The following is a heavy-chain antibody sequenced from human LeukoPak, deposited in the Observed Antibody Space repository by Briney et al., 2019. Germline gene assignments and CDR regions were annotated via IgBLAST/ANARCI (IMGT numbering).Heavy chain of an antibody. J-gene: IGHJ4*02. CDR1: GGSIRSYY. D-gene: IGHD4-11*01. CDR2: FYSSVST. V-gene: IGHV4-4*07. Sequence: SETLSLTCSVSGGSIRSYYWSWIRQPAGKGLEWIGRFYSSVSTNYNPSLKSRVTISVDTSKNQFSLKLSSVTAADTAVYYCATTKPDYSNYFDYWGQGALVTVSS. CDR3: ATTKPDYSNYFDY.